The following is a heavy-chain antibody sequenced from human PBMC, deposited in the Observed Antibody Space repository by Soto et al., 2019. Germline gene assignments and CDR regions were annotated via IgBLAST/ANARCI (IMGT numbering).Heavy chain of an antibody. V-gene: IGHV3-33*01. CDR3: ARGGFYDFWSGRPESNAFDI. CDR1: GFTFGSYG. Sequence: GGSLRLSCAASGFTFGSYGMHWVRQAPGKGLEWVAVIWYDGSNKYYADSVKGRFTISRDNSKNTLYLQMNSLRAEDTAVYYCARGGFYDFWSGRPESNAFDIWGQGTMVTVSS. D-gene: IGHD3-3*01. J-gene: IGHJ3*02. CDR2: IWYDGSNK.